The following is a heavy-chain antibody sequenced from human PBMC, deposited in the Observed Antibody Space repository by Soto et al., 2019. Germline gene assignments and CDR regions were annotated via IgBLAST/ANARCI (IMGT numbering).Heavy chain of an antibody. D-gene: IGHD4-4*01. CDR1: GGSISSYY. V-gene: IGHV4-59*01. CDR2: IYYSGST. Sequence: SETLSLTCTVSGGSISSYYWSWIRQPPGKGLEWIGYIYYSGSTNYNPSLKSRVTISVDTSKNQFSLKLSSVTAADTAVYYCARTTVTTVGSYYDIDSWGQGPTVTVS. J-gene: IGHJ6*01. CDR3: ARTTVTTVGSYYDIDS.